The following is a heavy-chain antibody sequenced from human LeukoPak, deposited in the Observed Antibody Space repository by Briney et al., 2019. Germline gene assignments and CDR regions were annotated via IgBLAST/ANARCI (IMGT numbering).Heavy chain of an antibody. V-gene: IGHV3-23*01. Sequence: GGSLRLSCAASGFTSSSYAMSWVRQAPGKGLEWVSAISGSGGSTYYADSVKGRFTISRDNSKNTLYLQMNSLRAEDTAVYYCAKVPWYSSGWSPYYFDYWGQGTLVTVSS. D-gene: IGHD6-19*01. CDR3: AKVPWYSSGWSPYYFDY. CDR2: ISGSGGST. J-gene: IGHJ4*02. CDR1: GFTSSSYA.